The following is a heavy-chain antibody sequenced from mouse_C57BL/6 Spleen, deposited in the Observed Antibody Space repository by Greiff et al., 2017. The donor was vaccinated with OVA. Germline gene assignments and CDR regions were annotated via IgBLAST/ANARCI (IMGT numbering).Heavy chain of an antibody. J-gene: IGHJ1*03. CDR1: GFTFSDYG. Sequence: EVMLVESGGGLVKPGGSLKLSCAASGFTFSDYGMHWVRQAPEKGLEWVAYISSGSSTIYYADTVQGRFTISRDNAKNTLFLQMTSLRSEDTAMYYCAREDGNYEGWYFDVWGTGTTVTVSS. CDR2: ISSGSSTI. V-gene: IGHV5-17*01. D-gene: IGHD2-1*01. CDR3: AREDGNYEGWYFDV.